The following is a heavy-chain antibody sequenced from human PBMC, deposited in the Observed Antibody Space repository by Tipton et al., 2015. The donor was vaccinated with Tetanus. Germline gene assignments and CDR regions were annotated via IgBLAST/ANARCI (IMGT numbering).Heavy chain of an antibody. CDR2: IKQDGSKK. D-gene: IGHD6-19*01. CDR3: ARGSGYSSGWSLAAFDI. Sequence: SLRLSCAASGFTFSSYWMSWVRQAPGKGLEWVANIKQDGSKKYYVDSVKGRFTISRDNAKNSPYLQMNSLRAEDTAVYYCARGSGYSSGWSLAAFDIWGQGTMVTVSS. CDR1: GFTFSSYW. J-gene: IGHJ3*02. V-gene: IGHV3-7*03.